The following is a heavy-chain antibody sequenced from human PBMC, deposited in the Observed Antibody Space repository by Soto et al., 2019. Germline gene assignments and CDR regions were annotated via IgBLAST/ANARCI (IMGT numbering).Heavy chain of an antibody. V-gene: IGHV1-18*01. D-gene: IGHD3-3*01. CDR3: ARASIGYDFWSGPKGDNWFDP. CDR1: GYTFNSYG. Sequence: ASVKVSWKASGYTFNSYGISWVRQAPGQGLEWMGWISAYNGNTNYAQKLQGRVTMTTDTSTSTAYMELRSLRSDDTAVYYCARASIGYDFWSGPKGDNWFDPWGQGTLVTVSS. CDR2: ISAYNGNT. J-gene: IGHJ5*02.